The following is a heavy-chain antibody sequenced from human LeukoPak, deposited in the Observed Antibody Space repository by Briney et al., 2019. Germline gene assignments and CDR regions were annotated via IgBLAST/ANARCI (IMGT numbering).Heavy chain of an antibody. Sequence: GGSLRLSCAASGFTFSSYGMHWVRQAPGKGLEWVAVISYDGSNKYYADSVKGRFTISRDNSKNTLYLQMNSLRAEDTAVYYCAKRFIVWGQGTLVTVSS. CDR3: AKRFIV. D-gene: IGHD2/OR15-2a*01. CDR1: GFTFSSYG. J-gene: IGHJ4*02. CDR2: ISYDGSNK. V-gene: IGHV3-30*18.